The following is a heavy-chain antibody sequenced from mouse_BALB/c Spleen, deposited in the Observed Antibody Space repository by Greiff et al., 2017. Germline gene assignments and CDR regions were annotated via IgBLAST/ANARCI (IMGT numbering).Heavy chain of an antibody. CDR2: IYPGSGST. CDR1: GYTFTDYV. J-gene: IGHJ2*01. D-gene: IGHD2-1*01. CDR3: AKMVYGDGSYYFDY. Sequence: QVQLQQSGPELVKPGASVKMSCKASGYTFTDYVISWVKQRTGQGLEWIGEIYPGSGSTYYNEKFKGKATLTADKSSNTAYMQRSSLTSEDSAVYFCAKMVYGDGSYYFDYWGQGTTLTVSS. V-gene: IGHV1-81*01.